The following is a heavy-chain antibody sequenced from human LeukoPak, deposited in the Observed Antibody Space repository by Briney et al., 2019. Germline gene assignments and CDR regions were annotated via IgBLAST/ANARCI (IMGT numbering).Heavy chain of an antibody. V-gene: IGHV4-34*01. CDR1: GGSFSGYD. CDR2: INHSGST. Sequence: PSQTLSLTCAVYGGSFSGYDWSWIRQPPGKGLEWIGEINHSGSTNYNPSLKSRVTISVDTSKNQFSLKLSSVTAADTAVYYCARGRVVRGVIITRGWFDPWGQGTLVTVSS. D-gene: IGHD3-10*01. CDR3: ARGRVVRGVIITRGWFDP. J-gene: IGHJ5*02.